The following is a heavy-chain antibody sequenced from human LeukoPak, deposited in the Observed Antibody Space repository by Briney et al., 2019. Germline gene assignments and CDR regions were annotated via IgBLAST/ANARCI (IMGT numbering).Heavy chain of an antibody. CDR1: GYTFTSNY. D-gene: IGHD3-10*01. CDR3: ATPPYYYGSGSWEYFDY. CDR2: IIPIFGTA. V-gene: IGHV1-69*06. J-gene: IGHJ4*02. Sequence: SVKVSCKAFGYTFTSNYMHWVRQASGQGLEWMGGIIPIFGTANYAQKFQGRVTITADKSTSTAYMELSSLRSEDTAVYYCATPPYYYGSGSWEYFDYWGQGTLVTVSS.